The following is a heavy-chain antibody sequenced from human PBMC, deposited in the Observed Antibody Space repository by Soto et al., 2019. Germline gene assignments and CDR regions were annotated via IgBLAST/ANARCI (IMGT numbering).Heavy chain of an antibody. V-gene: IGHV1-2*02. CDR1: GYTFTGYF. J-gene: IGHJ5*02. CDR2: INPNSGAT. Sequence: ASVKVSCKASGYTFTGYFIHWVRQAPGQGLEWVGYINPNSGATKYAQRFQGRVTMTSDTSIRTAYMDLNNLRSDDTAVYYCGRGGGRILVPLPWGPGTLVTVSS. D-gene: IGHD2-15*01. CDR3: GRGGGRILVPLP.